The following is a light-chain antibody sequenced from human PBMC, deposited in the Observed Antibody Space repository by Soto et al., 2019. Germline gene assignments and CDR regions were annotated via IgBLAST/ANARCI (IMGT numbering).Light chain of an antibody. J-gene: IGLJ1*01. Sequence: QSVLTQPASVSGSPGQSITISCTGTSSDVGGYNYVSWYQQHPGKAPKLLIYEVSDRPSGVSNRFSGSKSGDTASLTISGLHAEDEADYYVSSYTSTSPLYVFGTGTKLTVL. CDR3: SSYTSTSPLYV. CDR1: SSDVGGYNY. CDR2: EVS. V-gene: IGLV2-14*01.